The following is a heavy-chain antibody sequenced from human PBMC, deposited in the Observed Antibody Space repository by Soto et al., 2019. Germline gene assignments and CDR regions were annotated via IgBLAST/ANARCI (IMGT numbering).Heavy chain of an antibody. CDR3: AREKVGPIQDDAFDI. J-gene: IGHJ3*02. CDR2: MNPNSGNT. Sequence: ASVKVSFKASGYTFTSYDINWVRQATGQGLEWMGWMNPNSGNTGYAQKFQGRVTMTRNTSISTAYMELSSLRSEDTAVYYCAREKVGPIQDDAFDIWGQGTMVTVSS. V-gene: IGHV1-8*01. D-gene: IGHD1-26*01. CDR1: GYTFTSYD.